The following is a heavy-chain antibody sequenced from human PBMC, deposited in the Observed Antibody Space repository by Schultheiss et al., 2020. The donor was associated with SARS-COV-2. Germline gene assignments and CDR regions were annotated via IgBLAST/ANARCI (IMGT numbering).Heavy chain of an antibody. CDR3: ARHYDFWSGYKGPGLDV. CDR2: IYPGDPDT. V-gene: IGHV5-51*01. D-gene: IGHD3-3*01. Sequence: GESLKISCKGSGYSFTSYWIGWVRQMPGKGLEWMGIIYPGDPDTRYSPSFQGQVTISADKSISTAYLQWSSLKASDTAMYYCARHYDFWSGYKGPGLDVWGQGTTVTVSS. J-gene: IGHJ6*02. CDR1: GYSFTSYW.